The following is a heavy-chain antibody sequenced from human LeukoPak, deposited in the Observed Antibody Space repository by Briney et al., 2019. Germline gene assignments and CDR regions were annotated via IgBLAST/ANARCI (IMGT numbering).Heavy chain of an antibody. D-gene: IGHD5-12*01. CDR3: ARDRGSSGYDTTRLYDFES. V-gene: IGHV1-69*13. J-gene: IGHJ4*02. Sequence: ASVKVSCKASGGSFSNYAISWVRQAPGQGLEWMGGIIPMFGTTNYAQNFQGRVTITADASTSTVFMDVSSLRSEDTALYYCARDRGSSGYDTTRLYDFESWGQGTLVTVSS. CDR1: GGSFSNYA. CDR2: IIPMFGTT.